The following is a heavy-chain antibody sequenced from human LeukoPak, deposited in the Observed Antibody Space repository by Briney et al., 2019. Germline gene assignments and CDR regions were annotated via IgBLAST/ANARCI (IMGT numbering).Heavy chain of an antibody. CDR3: ARNVDTAMAYDY. CDR2: IYHSGST. Sequence: GSLRLSCAASGFTFSSYWMHWVRQPPGKGLEWIGEIYHSGSTNYNPSLKSRVTISVDKSKNQSSLKLSSVTAADTAVYYCARNVDTAMAYDYWGQGTLVTVSS. CDR1: GFTFSSYW. D-gene: IGHD5-18*01. V-gene: IGHV4-4*02. J-gene: IGHJ4*02.